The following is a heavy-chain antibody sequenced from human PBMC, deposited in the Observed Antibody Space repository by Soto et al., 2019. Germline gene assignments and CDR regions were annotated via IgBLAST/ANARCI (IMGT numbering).Heavy chain of an antibody. J-gene: IGHJ4*02. Sequence: SGPTLVNPTQTLTLTCTFSGFSLSTSGVGVGWVRQPPGKALEWLALIYWNDDKRYSPSLKSRLTITKDTSKNQVVLTMTNMDPVDTATYYCAHRPSGWYLFDYWGQGTLVTVSS. CDR2: IYWNDDK. CDR3: AHRPSGWYLFDY. V-gene: IGHV2-5*01. D-gene: IGHD6-19*01. CDR1: GFSLSTSGVG.